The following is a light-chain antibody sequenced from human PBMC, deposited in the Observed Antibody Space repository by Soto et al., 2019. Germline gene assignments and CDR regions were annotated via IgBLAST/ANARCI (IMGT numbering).Light chain of an antibody. CDR1: SSDIGGYNY. CDR3: CSYAGSSTYV. CDR2: DVI. J-gene: IGLJ1*01. Sequence: QSALTQPRSVSGSPGQSVTISCTGTSSDIGGYNYVSWYQQHPGKAPKLMIYDVIKRPSGVPDRFSGSKSGNTASLTIYGLQAEDEADYYCCSYAGSSTYVFGTGTKLTVL. V-gene: IGLV2-11*01.